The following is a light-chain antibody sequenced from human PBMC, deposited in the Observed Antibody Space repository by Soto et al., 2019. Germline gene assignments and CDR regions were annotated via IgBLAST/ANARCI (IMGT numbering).Light chain of an antibody. V-gene: IGLV1-44*01. J-gene: IGLJ1*01. CDR1: TSNIGANT. CDR2: SNN. Sequence: QPVLTQPPSASGTPGQRVTISCSGSTSNIGANTVNWYQQLPGTAPKLLLYSNNQRPSGVPDRFSGSKSGTSASLAISGLQSEDEAAYSCAAWDDSLNAYVFGTGTKVTVL. CDR3: AAWDDSLNAYV.